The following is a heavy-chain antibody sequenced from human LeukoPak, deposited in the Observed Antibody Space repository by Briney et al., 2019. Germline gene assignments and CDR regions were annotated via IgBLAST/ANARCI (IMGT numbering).Heavy chain of an antibody. J-gene: IGHJ6*03. CDR2: IYTSGST. CDR1: GGSISSYY. CDR3: ASHVSGDYYYYYMDV. D-gene: IGHD3-16*01. Sequence: PSETLSLTCTVSGGSISSYYWSWIRQPAGKGLEWIGRIYTSGSTNYNPSLKSRVTISVDKSKNQFSLKLSSVAAADTAVYYCASHVSGDYYYYYMDVWGKGTTVTVSS. V-gene: IGHV4-4*07.